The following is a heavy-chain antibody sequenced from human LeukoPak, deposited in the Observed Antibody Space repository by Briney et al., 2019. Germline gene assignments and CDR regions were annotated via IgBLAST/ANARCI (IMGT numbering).Heavy chain of an antibody. Sequence: GGSLRLSCAASGFTFSSYSMNWVPQAPGKGLEGVSSISSSSRYIYYADSVKGRFTISRDNAKNSLYLQMNSLRAEDTAVYYCARVAGYSYGYLDYWGQGTLVTVSS. V-gene: IGHV3-21*01. CDR2: ISSSSRYI. J-gene: IGHJ4*02. D-gene: IGHD5-18*01. CDR3: ARVAGYSYGYLDY. CDR1: GFTFSSYS.